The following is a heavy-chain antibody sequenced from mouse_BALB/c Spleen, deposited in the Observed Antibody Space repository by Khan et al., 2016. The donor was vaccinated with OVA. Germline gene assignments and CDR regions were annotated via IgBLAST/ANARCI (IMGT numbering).Heavy chain of an antibody. CDR2: INPSNYYT. V-gene: IGHV1-4*01. Sequence: QVQLQQSGAELARPGASVKMSCKASGYIFTSYTMHWVRQRPGQAPEWIGHINPSNYYTNYNQNFKDKATLIVDKSSSTAYMQLNSLTSEDSAVDYCVREGAYHRSDGWFAYWGQGTLVTVSA. J-gene: IGHJ3*01. CDR1: GYIFTSYT. CDR3: VREGAYHRSDGWFAY. D-gene: IGHD2-14*01.